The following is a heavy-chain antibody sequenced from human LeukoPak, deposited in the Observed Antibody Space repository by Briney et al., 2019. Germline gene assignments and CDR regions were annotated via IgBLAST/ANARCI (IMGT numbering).Heavy chain of an antibody. CDR2: IYYSGST. Sequence: SETLSLTCTVSGGSISSGGYYWSWLRQHPGKGLEWIGYIYYSGSTYYNPSLKSRVTISVDTSKNQFSLKLSSVTAADTAVYYCAREAYSSSWYPVFDYWGQGTLVTVSS. D-gene: IGHD6-13*01. J-gene: IGHJ4*02. CDR3: AREAYSSSWYPVFDY. V-gene: IGHV4-31*03. CDR1: GGSISSGGYY.